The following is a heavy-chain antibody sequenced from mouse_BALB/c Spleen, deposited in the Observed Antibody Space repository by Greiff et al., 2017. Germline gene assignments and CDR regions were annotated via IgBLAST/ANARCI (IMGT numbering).Heavy chain of an antibody. CDR2: ISSGGGST. V-gene: IGHV5-12-1*01. D-gene: IGHD2-1*01. J-gene: IGHJ3*01. CDR1: GFAFSSYD. Sequence: DVHLVESGGGLVKPGGSLKLSCAASGFAFSSYDMSWVRQTPEKRLEWVAYISSGGGSTYYPDTVKGRFTISRDNAKNTLYLQMSSLKSEDTAMYYCARHGNYVSWFAYWGQGTLVTVSA. CDR3: ARHGNYVSWFAY.